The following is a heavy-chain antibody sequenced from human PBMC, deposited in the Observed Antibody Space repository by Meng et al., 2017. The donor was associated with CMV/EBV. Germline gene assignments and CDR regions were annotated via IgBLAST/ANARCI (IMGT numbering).Heavy chain of an antibody. CDR3: ASTRVVVPAAIFSLRGRRGWFDP. D-gene: IGHD2-2*01. CDR1: GGTFSSYA. V-gene: IGHV1-69*10. CDR2: IIPILGIA. Sequence: VKVSCKASGGTFSSYAISWVRQAPGQGLEWMGGIIPILGIANYAQKFQGRVTITADKSTSTAYMELSSLRSEDTAVYYCASTRVVVPAAIFSLRGRRGWFDPWGQGTLVTVSS. J-gene: IGHJ5*02.